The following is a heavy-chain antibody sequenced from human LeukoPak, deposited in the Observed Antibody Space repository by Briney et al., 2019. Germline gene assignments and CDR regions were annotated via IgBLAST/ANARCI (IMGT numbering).Heavy chain of an antibody. CDR2: LYHSGST. J-gene: IGHJ3*02. CDR1: GYSISSGYY. D-gene: IGHD5-12*01. Sequence: SETLSLTCAVSGYSISSGYYWGWIRPPPGKGLEWIGSLYHSGSTYYTPSLKSRVTISVDTSKNQFSLKLSSVTAADTAVYYCARDSSRTATPAFDIWGQGTMVTVSS. V-gene: IGHV4-38-2*02. CDR3: ARDSSRTATPAFDI.